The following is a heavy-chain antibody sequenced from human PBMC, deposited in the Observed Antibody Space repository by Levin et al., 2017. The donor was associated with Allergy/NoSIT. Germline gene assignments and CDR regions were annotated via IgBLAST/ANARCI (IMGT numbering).Heavy chain of an antibody. J-gene: IGHJ4*02. CDR2: IKSKSYGETA. CDR1: GLTFTNAW. V-gene: IGHV3-15*01. Sequence: GESLKISCAVSGLTFTNAWLTWVRQAPGKGLEWVGRIKSKSYGETAEYGATLKGRFTISRDDSDNTVYLQMSSLKTDDTAVYYCTTDLSWYCIGGTCGNYWGQGTLVTVSS. CDR3: TTDLSWYCIGGTCGNY. D-gene: IGHD2-15*01.